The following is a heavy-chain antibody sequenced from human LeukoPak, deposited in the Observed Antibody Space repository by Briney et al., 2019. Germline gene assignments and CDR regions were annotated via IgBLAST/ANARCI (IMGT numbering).Heavy chain of an antibody. V-gene: IGHV4-30-4*01. CDR1: GGSISSGDYY. CDR3: ARDGLGGYFDL. D-gene: IGHD2-15*01. J-gene: IGHJ2*01. Sequence: TSETLSLTCTVSGGSISSGDYYWSWIRQPPGEGLEWIGYIYYSGSTYYNPSLKSRVTISVDTSKNQFSLKLSSVTAADTAVYYCARDGLGGYFDLWGRGTLVTVSS. CDR2: IYYSGST.